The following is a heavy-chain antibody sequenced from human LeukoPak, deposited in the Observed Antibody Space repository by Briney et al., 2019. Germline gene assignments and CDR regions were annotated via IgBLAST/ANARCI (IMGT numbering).Heavy chain of an antibody. CDR2: INPNSGGT. CDR1: GYTFTSYY. J-gene: IGHJ5*02. V-gene: IGHV1-2*02. CDR3: ARVVVAATLGWFDP. D-gene: IGHD2-15*01. Sequence: WASVKVSCKASGYTFTSYYIHWVRQAPGQGLEWMGWINPNSGGTNYAQKFQGRVTMTRDTSISTAYMELSRLRSDDTAVYYCARVVVAATLGWFDPWGQGTLVTVSS.